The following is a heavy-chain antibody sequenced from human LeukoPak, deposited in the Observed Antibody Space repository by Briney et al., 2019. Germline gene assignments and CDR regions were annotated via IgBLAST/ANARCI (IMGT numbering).Heavy chain of an antibody. CDR1: GFAFSSYW. CDR2: INSDGSST. V-gene: IGHV3-74*01. J-gene: IGHJ6*02. Sequence: GGSLRLSCAASGFAFSSYWMHWVRQAPGKGLVWVSHINSDGSSTSYAGSVKGRFTISRDNAKNSLYLQMNSLRAEDTAVYYCARVLDYDSSGYSYYYYYGMDVWGQGTTVTVSS. CDR3: ARVLDYDSSGYSYYYYYGMDV. D-gene: IGHD3-22*01.